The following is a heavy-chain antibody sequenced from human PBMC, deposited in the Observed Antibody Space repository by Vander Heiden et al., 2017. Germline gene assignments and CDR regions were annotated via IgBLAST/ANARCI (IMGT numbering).Heavy chain of an antibody. J-gene: IGHJ3*02. CDR3: AKEGDLNDARGAFDI. CDR1: GFTFSNYD. CDR2: ISYDESDK. V-gene: IGHV3-30*18. D-gene: IGHD1-1*01. Sequence: QVQLVEAGGGVVQPGRSLRLSCAASGFTFSNYDMHWVRQTPGKGLEWVALISYDESDKYYADSVRGRFTVSRDNSKNTLYLQMNSLRAEDTAVYYCAKEGDLNDARGAFDIWGQGTLVTVSS.